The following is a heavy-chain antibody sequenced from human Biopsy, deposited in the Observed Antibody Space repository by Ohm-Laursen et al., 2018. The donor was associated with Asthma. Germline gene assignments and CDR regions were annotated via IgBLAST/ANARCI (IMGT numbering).Heavy chain of an antibody. D-gene: IGHD1-26*01. Sequence: SDTLSLTCAVYGGSFSSNYWSWIRQTPGKGLEWLGDIHHSGYTNYKPALSSRLTLSVDTSKNQFSLRLTSVTAADTAVYYCARGSSSRLSQWELLVSGGKRAHSYYGMDVWGQGTTVTVSS. CDR2: IHHSGYT. J-gene: IGHJ6*02. CDR3: ARGSSSRLSQWELLVSGGKRAHSYYGMDV. CDR1: GGSFSSNY. V-gene: IGHV4-34*01.